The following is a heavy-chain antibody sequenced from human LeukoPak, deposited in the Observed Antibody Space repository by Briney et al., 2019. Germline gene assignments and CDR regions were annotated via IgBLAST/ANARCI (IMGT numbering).Heavy chain of an antibody. D-gene: IGHD3-10*01. Sequence: SVKVSCKASGYTFTSYGISWVRQAPGQGLEWMGGIIPIFGTANYGQKFQGRVTITADESTSTAYMELSSLRSEDTAVYYCARGRVLLWFGELSYDAFDIWGQGTMVTVSS. CDR2: IIPIFGTA. CDR3: ARGRVLLWFGELSYDAFDI. J-gene: IGHJ3*02. CDR1: GYTFTSYG. V-gene: IGHV1-69*13.